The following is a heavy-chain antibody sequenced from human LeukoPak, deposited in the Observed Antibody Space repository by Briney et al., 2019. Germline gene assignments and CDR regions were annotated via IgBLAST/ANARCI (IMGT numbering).Heavy chain of an antibody. CDR3: ARAPITSSFYFDY. CDR1: GFAFDEHV. D-gene: IGHD2-2*01. CDR2: INWSGGST. Sequence: GGSLRLSCTASGFAFDEHVMSWVRQVPGKGLEWVSGINWSGGSTGYADPLRGRFAISRDNAKNSLYLQMDSLRAEDTALYYCARAPITSSFYFDYWGQGTLVTVSS. V-gene: IGHV3-20*04. J-gene: IGHJ4*02.